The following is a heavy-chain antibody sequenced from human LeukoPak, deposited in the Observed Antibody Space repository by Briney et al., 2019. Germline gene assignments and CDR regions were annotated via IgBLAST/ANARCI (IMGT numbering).Heavy chain of an antibody. Sequence: GGSLRLSCAASGFTFSSYAMSWVRQAPGKGLEWVSTISGSGGSTYYADSVKGRFTISRDNSKNTLFLQINSLRAEDTAVYYCAKSYSGSSPFDYWGQGTLVTVSS. J-gene: IGHJ4*02. D-gene: IGHD1-26*01. V-gene: IGHV3-23*01. CDR2: ISGSGGST. CDR3: AKSYSGSSPFDY. CDR1: GFTFSSYA.